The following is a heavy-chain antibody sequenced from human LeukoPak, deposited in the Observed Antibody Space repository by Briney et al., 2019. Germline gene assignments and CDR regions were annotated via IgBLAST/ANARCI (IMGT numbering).Heavy chain of an antibody. CDR2: LHYSGST. CDR1: GGSISSYY. D-gene: IGHD6-19*01. V-gene: IGHV4-39*07. J-gene: IGHJ4*02. Sequence: PSETLSLTCTVSGGSISSYYWGWIRQPPGKGLEWIGSLHYSGSTYNNPSLKSRVTISVDTSKNQFSLKLSSVTAADTAMYFCAREPSGAVAGYYFDSWGQGTLVTVSS. CDR3: AREPSGAVAGYYFDS.